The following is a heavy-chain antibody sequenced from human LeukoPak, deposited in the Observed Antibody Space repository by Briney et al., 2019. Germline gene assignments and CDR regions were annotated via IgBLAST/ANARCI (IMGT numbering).Heavy chain of an antibody. CDR1: GFIFNNYA. V-gene: IGHV3-9*01. CDR2: ISWNSGTI. Sequence: GGSLRLSCAGSGFIFNNYAMHWVRQPPGKGLEWFSGISWNSGTIDYADSVRGRFTISRDNAKNSLYLQMDSLRVEDTAFYYCAKDNRRHYTSGPNPDSLHWGQGALVTVSS. J-gene: IGHJ4*02. D-gene: IGHD6-19*01. CDR3: AKDNRRHYTSGPNPDSLH.